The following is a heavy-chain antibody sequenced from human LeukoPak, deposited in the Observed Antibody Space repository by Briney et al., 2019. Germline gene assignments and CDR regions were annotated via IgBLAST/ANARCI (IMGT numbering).Heavy chain of an antibody. Sequence: SETLSLTCTVSGGSTSRYYWSWIRQPPGKGLEWIGYVYYSGSANYNPSLKSRVTMSVDTSKNQFSLKLSSVTAADTAVYYCARDSSGWYREGAYWGQGTLVTVSS. CDR3: ARDSSGWYREGAY. J-gene: IGHJ4*02. CDR2: VYYSGSA. V-gene: IGHV4-59*12. CDR1: GGSTSRYY. D-gene: IGHD6-19*01.